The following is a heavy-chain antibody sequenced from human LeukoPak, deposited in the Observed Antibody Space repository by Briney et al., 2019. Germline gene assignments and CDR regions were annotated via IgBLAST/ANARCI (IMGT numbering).Heavy chain of an antibody. CDR3: AGRSGTYYYYYMDV. Sequence: PSETLSLTCTVSGGSISSYYWSWIRQPPGKGLEWIGYIYYSGSTNYNPSLKSRVTISVDTSKNQFSLKLSSVTAADTAVYYCAGRSGTYYYYYMDVGGKGTTVTISS. V-gene: IGHV4-59*12. CDR1: GGSISSYY. D-gene: IGHD3-10*01. CDR2: IYYSGST. J-gene: IGHJ6*03.